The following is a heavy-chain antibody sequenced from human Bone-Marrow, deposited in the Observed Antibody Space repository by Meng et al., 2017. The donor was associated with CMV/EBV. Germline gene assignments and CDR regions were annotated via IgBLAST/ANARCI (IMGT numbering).Heavy chain of an antibody. D-gene: IGHD3-3*01. V-gene: IGHV3-74*01. CDR3: ARDPSYGYYDFWSGYSGMDV. J-gene: IGHJ6*02. Sequence: GESLKISCEASGYTFSGYWMYWVRQAPGKGLVWVSRINTDGFNRDYADSVEGRFTISRDNAKNTLYLQMNSLRIEDTAVYYCARDPSYGYYDFWSGYSGMDVWGQGTTVTVSS. CDR1: GYTFSGYW. CDR2: INTDGFNR.